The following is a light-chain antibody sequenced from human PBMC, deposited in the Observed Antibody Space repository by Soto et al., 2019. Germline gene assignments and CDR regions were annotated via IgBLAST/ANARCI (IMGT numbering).Light chain of an antibody. CDR1: SSNIGSKT. J-gene: IGLJ1*01. CDR3: SAWDASLNGYV. CDR2: SYY. V-gene: IGLV1-44*01. Sequence: QSVLTQPPSASGTPGQRVTISCSGSSSNIGSKTVNWYQQLPGTAPKLLIYSYYQRPSGVPDRFSGSKSGTSASLAISGLQSEDEADYYCSAWDASLNGYVFGTGTKLTVL.